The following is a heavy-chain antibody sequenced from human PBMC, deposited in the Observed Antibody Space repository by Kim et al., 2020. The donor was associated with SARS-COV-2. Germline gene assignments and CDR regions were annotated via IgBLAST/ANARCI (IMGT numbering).Heavy chain of an antibody. CDR3: AGTKRRLNAFDI. CDR2: ISWNSGSI. CDR1: GFTFDDYA. V-gene: IGHV3-9*01. J-gene: IGHJ3*02. Sequence: GGSLRLSCAASGFTFDDYAMHWVRQAPGKGLEWVSGISWNSGSIGYADSVKGRFTISRDNAKNSLYLQMNSLRAEDTALYYCAGTKRRLNAFDIWGQGTMVTVSS. D-gene: IGHD2-8*01.